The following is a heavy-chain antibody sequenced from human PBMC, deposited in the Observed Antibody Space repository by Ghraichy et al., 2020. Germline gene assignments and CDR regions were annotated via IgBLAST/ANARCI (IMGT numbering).Heavy chain of an antibody. CDR3: AGGYSSGWYGPFAAVY. CDR2: IYYSGST. Sequence: SETLSRTCTVSGGSISSYYWSWIRQPPGKGLEWIGYIYYSGSTNYNPSLKSRVTISVDTSKNQFSLKLSSVTAADTAVYYCAGGYSSGWYGPFAAVYWGQGTLVTVSS. D-gene: IGHD6-19*01. J-gene: IGHJ4*02. V-gene: IGHV4-59*01. CDR1: GGSISSYY.